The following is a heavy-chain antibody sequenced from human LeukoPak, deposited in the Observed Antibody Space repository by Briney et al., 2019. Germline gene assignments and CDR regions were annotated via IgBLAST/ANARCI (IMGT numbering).Heavy chain of an antibody. Sequence: SETLSLTCTVSGASIRSGDYYWSWIRQPPGKGLERIGYIYDSGSTYYNPSLKSRITISVDTSENRFSLKLSSVTATDTAVYYCARDCSGGSCYGAFDIWGQGTMVTVSS. CDR3: ARDCSGGSCYGAFDI. J-gene: IGHJ3*02. V-gene: IGHV4-30-4*01. CDR2: IYDSGST. CDR1: GASIRSGDYY. D-gene: IGHD2-15*01.